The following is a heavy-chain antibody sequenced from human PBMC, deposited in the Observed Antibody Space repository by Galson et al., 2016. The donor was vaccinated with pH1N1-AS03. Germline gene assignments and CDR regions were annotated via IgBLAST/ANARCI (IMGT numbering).Heavy chain of an antibody. D-gene: IGHD6-6*01. V-gene: IGHV1-18*01. CDR2: ISTYNGNT. CDR3: ARDYSTSSQYYYYYYMDV. CDR1: DYTFTNYG. Sequence: SVKVSCKASDYTFTNYGISWVRQAPGQGLEWMGWISTYNGNTNYAQKFQGRVTMTTDTSTSTAYMELRSLRSDDTAAYYCARDYSTSSQYYYYYYMDVWGKGTTVTVFS. J-gene: IGHJ6*03.